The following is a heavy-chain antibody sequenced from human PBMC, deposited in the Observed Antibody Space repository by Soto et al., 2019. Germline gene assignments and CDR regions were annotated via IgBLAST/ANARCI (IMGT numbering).Heavy chain of an antibody. J-gene: IGHJ6*02. D-gene: IGHD3-3*01. CDR1: GFTFSSYW. CDR2: INSDGSST. V-gene: IGHV3-74*01. Sequence: GGSLRLSCAASGFTFSSYWMHWVRQAPGKGLVWVSRINSDGSSTSYADSVKGRFTISRDNAKNTLYLQMNSLRAEDTAVYYCARGGYDFWSGYYYYGMDVWGQGTTVTVSS. CDR3: ARGGYDFWSGYYYYGMDV.